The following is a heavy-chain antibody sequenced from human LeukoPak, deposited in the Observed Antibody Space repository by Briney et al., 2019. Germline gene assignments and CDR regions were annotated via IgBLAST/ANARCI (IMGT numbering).Heavy chain of an antibody. CDR1: GASISSYY. Sequence: PSETLSLTCTVSGASISSYYWSWIRQPAGKGLEWNGRIYVSGSTTYNPSLESRVTMSLDTSKNQISLKVSSVTAADTAVYYCARDSGTTGEVKFDPWGQGTLVTVSS. J-gene: IGHJ5*02. CDR2: IYVSGST. V-gene: IGHV4-4*07. CDR3: ARDSGTTGEVKFDP. D-gene: IGHD1-7*01.